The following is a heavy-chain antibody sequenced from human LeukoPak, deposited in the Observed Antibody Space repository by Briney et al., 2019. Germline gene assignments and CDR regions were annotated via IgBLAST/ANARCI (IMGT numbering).Heavy chain of an antibody. D-gene: IGHD5-12*01. J-gene: IGHJ5*02. V-gene: IGHV4-39*07. CDR1: GGSNSSSSYY. CDR3: ARDWGSGYDSRFDP. Sequence: SETLSLTCTVSGGSNSSSSYYWGWIRQPPGKGLEWIGIIYYSGSTNYNPSLKSRVTISIDTSKNQFSLKLTSVTAADTAIYYCARDWGSGYDSRFDPWGQGTLVTISS. CDR2: IYYSGST.